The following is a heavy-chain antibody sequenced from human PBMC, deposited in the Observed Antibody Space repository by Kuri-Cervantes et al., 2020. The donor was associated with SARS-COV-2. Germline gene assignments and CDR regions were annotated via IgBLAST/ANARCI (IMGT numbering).Heavy chain of an antibody. CDR3: AREEWLHIHDAFDI. Sequence: GGSLRLSWAAPGFTFSSYWMSWVRQAPGKGLEWVANIKQDGSEKYYVDSVKGRFTISRDNAKNSLYLQMNSLRAEDTAVYYCAREEWLHIHDAFDIWGQGTMVTVSS. J-gene: IGHJ3*02. CDR2: IKQDGSEK. CDR1: GFTFSSYW. D-gene: IGHD5-24*01. V-gene: IGHV3-7*04.